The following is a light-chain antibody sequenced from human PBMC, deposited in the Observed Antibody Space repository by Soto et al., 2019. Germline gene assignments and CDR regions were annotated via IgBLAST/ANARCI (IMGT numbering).Light chain of an antibody. Sequence: QPASVSGSPGQSITISCTGTSSDVGGYDYVSWYQQHPGKAPKLMIYDVSNRPSGVSNRFSGSKSANTASLTISGLQAEDEADYYCSSYTSSSTLVLFGGGTKLTVL. CDR2: DVS. V-gene: IGLV2-14*01. CDR3: SSYTSSSTLVL. J-gene: IGLJ2*01. CDR1: SSDVGGYDY.